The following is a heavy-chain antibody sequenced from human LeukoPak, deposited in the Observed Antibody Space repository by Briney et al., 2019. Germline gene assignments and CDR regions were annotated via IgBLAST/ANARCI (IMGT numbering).Heavy chain of an antibody. CDR2: ISYDGSNK. V-gene: IGHV3-30-3*01. Sequence: GGSLRLSCAASGFTFSSYAMHWVRQAPGKGLEWVAVISYDGSNKYYADSVKGRFTISRDNSKNTLYLQMNSLRAEDTAVYYCARGRKVRGARLFDYWGQGTLVTVSS. CDR1: GFTFSSYA. J-gene: IGHJ4*02. D-gene: IGHD3-10*01. CDR3: ARGRKVRGARLFDY.